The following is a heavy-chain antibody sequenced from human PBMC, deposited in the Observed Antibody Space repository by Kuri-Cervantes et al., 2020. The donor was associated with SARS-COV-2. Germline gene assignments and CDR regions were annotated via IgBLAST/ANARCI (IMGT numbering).Heavy chain of an antibody. CDR2: IRSKANSYAT. J-gene: IGHJ6*02. CDR3: ARDMYYDFWSGHSTTDYYYGMDV. CDR1: GFTFSGSA. Sequence: GESLKISCAASGFTFSGSAMHWVRQASGKGLEWVGRIRSKANSYATAYAASVKGRFTISRDDSKNTAYLQMNSLRAEDTAVYYCARDMYYDFWSGHSTTDYYYGMDVWGQGTTVTVSS. D-gene: IGHD3-3*01. V-gene: IGHV3-73*01.